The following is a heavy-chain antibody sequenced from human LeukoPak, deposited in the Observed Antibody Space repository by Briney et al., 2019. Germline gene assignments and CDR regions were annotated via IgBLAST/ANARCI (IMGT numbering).Heavy chain of an antibody. CDR3: ARGMVRGVIIPLPDY. Sequence: SETLSLTCTVSGGSISSYYWSWIRQPAGKGLEWIGRVYTSGSTNYNPSLKSRVTISVDTSKNQFSLKLSSVTAADTAVYYCARGMVRGVIIPLPDYWGQGTLVTVSS. J-gene: IGHJ4*02. CDR1: GGSISSYY. CDR2: VYTSGST. V-gene: IGHV4-4*07. D-gene: IGHD3-10*01.